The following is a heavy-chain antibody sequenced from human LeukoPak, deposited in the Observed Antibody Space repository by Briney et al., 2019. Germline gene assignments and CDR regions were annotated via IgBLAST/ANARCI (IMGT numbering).Heavy chain of an antibody. V-gene: IGHV1-18*01. CDR1: GYTFTKYG. CDR3: ARESGSDAFDI. J-gene: IGHJ3*02. Sequence: GASVKVSCKASGYTFTKYGVSWVRQAPGQGLEWMGWISAYNGDIKYAQRGKGRVTMTTDTSTSTVYMELRSLRSEDTAVYYCARESGSDAFDIWGQGTMVTVSS. CDR2: ISAYNGDI.